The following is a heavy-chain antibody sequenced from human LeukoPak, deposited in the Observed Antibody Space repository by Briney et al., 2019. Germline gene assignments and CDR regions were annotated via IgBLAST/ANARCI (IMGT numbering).Heavy chain of an antibody. CDR2: ISSNSVYI. J-gene: IGHJ2*01. CDR3: ARTQLGMYWYFDL. Sequence: GGSLRLSCAASGFTFSSYTMNWVRQAPGKGLEWVSSISSNSVYIKDADSAKGRFTISRDNAKNSLYLQMNSLRAEDTAVYYCARTQLGMYWYFDLWGRGTLVTVSS. CDR1: GFTFSSYT. V-gene: IGHV3-21*01. D-gene: IGHD7-27*01.